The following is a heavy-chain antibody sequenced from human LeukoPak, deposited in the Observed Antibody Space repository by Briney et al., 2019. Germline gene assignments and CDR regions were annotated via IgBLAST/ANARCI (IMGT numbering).Heavy chain of an antibody. CDR1: GYTFTGYD. CDR2: MNPNSGNT. Sequence: ASVKVSCKASGYTFTGYDINWVRQATGQGLEWMGWMNPNSGNTGYAQKFQGRVTMTRDTSISTAYMELSRLRSDDTAVYYCARDGVVTMELDYWGQGTLVTVSS. CDR3: ARDGVVTMELDY. J-gene: IGHJ4*02. V-gene: IGHV1-8*01. D-gene: IGHD3-3*01.